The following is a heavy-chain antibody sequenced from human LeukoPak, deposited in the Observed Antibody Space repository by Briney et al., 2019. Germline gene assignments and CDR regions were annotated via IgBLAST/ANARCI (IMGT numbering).Heavy chain of an antibody. D-gene: IGHD3-16*01. CDR3: ARASTFYSYGMDV. CDR1: GYTFTDYY. Sequence: ASVKVSCKASGYTFTDYYMHWVRQAPGQGLEWMGWINPSSGGTNFAQKFQGRVTMTRDTSISTAYMELSRLRSDDTAVYYCARASTFYSYGMDVWGQGTTVTVSS. J-gene: IGHJ6*02. V-gene: IGHV1-2*02. CDR2: INPSSGGT.